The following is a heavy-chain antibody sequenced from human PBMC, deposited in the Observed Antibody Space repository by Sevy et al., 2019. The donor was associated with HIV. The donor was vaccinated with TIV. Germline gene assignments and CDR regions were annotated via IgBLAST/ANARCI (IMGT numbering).Heavy chain of an antibody. D-gene: IGHD2-15*01. V-gene: IGHV1-69*13. CDR3: ARDRTSALVVVVAGSFYI. Sequence: ASVKVSCKASGGTFSSYAISWVRQAPGQGLEWMGGIIPIFGTANYAQKFQGRVTITADESTSTAYMELSSLRSEDTAVYYCARDRTSALVVVVAGSFYIWGQGTMVTVSS. J-gene: IGHJ3*02. CDR2: IIPIFGTA. CDR1: GGTFSSYA.